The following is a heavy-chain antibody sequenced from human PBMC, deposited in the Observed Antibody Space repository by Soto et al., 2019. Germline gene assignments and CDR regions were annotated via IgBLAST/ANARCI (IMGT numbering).Heavy chain of an antibody. Sequence: VQLVESGGGVVQPGRSLRLSCAASGFTFNNYGMHWVRQAPGKGLEWVATIWYDGTNKYYPDSVKGRFTISRDNSKNTLFLQMSSLRDEDKAIYYCARDKALADYWGQGTLVTVSS. CDR3: ARDKALADY. D-gene: IGHD3-3*02. CDR1: GFTFNNYG. V-gene: IGHV3-33*01. J-gene: IGHJ4*02. CDR2: IWYDGTNK.